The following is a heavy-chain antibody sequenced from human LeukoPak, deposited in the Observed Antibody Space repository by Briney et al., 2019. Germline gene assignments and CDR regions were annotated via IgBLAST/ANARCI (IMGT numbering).Heavy chain of an antibody. Sequence: GGSLRLSCAASGFTFSSYWMSWVRQAPGKGLEWVANIKQDGSEKYYVDSVKGRFTISRDNAKNSLYLQMNSLRAEDTAVYYCASESLGSTNYMDVWGKGTTVTVSS. CDR1: GFTFSSYW. CDR2: IKQDGSEK. J-gene: IGHJ6*03. D-gene: IGHD2-2*01. CDR3: ASESLGSTNYMDV. V-gene: IGHV3-7*01.